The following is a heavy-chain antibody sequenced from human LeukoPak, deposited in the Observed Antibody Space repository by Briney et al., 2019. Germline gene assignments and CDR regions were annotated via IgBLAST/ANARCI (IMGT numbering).Heavy chain of an antibody. CDR3: ARDGKFGDLRIDY. Sequence: ASVKVSCKASGYTFTGYYIHWVRQAPGQGLEGMGWISAYNGNTNYAQKLQGRVTMTTDTSTSTAYMELRSLRSDDTAVYYCARDGKFGDLRIDYWGQGPLVTVSS. V-gene: IGHV1-18*04. D-gene: IGHD3-10*01. J-gene: IGHJ4*02. CDR2: ISAYNGNT. CDR1: GYTFTGYY.